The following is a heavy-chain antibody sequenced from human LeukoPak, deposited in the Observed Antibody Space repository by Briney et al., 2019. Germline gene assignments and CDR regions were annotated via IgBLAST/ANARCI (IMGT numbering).Heavy chain of an antibody. Sequence: GSLRLSCAASGFTFSSYGMHWVRQAPGKGLEWVAFIRYDGSNKYYADSVKGRFTISRDNSKNTLYLQMNSLRAEDTAVYYCATNYGSGSPYGMDVWGQGTTVTVSS. CDR3: ATNYGSGSPYGMDV. V-gene: IGHV3-30*02. J-gene: IGHJ6*02. CDR1: GFTFSSYG. D-gene: IGHD3-10*01. CDR2: IRYDGSNK.